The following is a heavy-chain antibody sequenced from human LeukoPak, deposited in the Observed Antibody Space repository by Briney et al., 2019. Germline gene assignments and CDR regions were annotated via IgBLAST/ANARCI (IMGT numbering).Heavy chain of an antibody. Sequence: SQTLSLTCTVSDFSISSGDHYWSWIRQPPGKGLEWIGYIYYSGTTYYNPSLKSRVTISVDTSKNQFSLKLTSVIAADTAVYYCARQDVSRIDYWGQGTLVTVSS. D-gene: IGHD3-16*02. CDR3: ARQDVSRIDY. J-gene: IGHJ4*02. CDR1: DFSISSGDHY. CDR2: IYYSGTT. V-gene: IGHV4-30-4*01.